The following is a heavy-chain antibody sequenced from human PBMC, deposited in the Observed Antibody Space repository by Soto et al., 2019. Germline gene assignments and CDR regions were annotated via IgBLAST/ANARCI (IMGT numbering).Heavy chain of an antibody. V-gene: IGHV4-31*03. J-gene: IGHJ4*02. CDR2: IYHSGNT. Sequence: SETLSLTCTFSGGSITTGGSYWSWIRQHPGKGLEWIGNIYHSGNTYYNPSLKSRLTISVDTSKNHFSLMVDSVTAADTAVYYCARARFQVLYGKPYFDSWGQGTLVTVSS. D-gene: IGHD2-2*02. CDR1: GGSITTGGSY. CDR3: ARARFQVLYGKPYFDS.